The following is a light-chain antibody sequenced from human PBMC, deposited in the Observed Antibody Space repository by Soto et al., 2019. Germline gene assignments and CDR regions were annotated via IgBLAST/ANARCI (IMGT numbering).Light chain of an antibody. Sequence: IALTQSPATLSLSPGERASLSCRASQSVGTYLAWYQQKPGQPPRLLIFDASNRATGVSARFSGSGSGTDFILTISSLEPEDSAVYYCQQRNIWPPNTFGQGTKLEIK. CDR1: QSVGTY. V-gene: IGKV3-11*01. CDR2: DAS. J-gene: IGKJ2*01. CDR3: QQRNIWPPNT.